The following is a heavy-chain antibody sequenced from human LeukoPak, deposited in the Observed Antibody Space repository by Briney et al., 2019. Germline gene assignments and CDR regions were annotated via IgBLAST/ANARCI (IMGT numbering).Heavy chain of an antibody. D-gene: IGHD6-19*01. CDR3: ARERRASSYNWFDP. CDR1: GFTFSSYS. J-gene: IGHJ5*02. CDR2: ISSSSSTI. V-gene: IGHV3-48*01. Sequence: GGSLRLSCAASGFTFSSYSMNWVRQAPGKGLEWVSYISSSSSTIYYADSVKGRFTISRDNAKNSLYLQMNSLRAEDTAVYYCARERRASSYNWFDPWGQGTLVTVSS.